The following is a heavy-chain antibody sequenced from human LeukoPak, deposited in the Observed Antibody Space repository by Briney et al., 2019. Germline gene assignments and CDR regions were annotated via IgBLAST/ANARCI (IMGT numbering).Heavy chain of an antibody. CDR2: ISYDGSNK. J-gene: IGHJ4*02. Sequence: GGSLRLSCAASGFTFSSYGMHWARQAPGKGLEWVAVISYDGSNKYYADSVKGRFTISRDNSKNTLYLQMNSLRAEDTAVYYCAKDHPRGESVDYWGQGTLVTVSS. D-gene: IGHD3-16*01. CDR1: GFTFSSYG. CDR3: AKDHPRGESVDY. V-gene: IGHV3-30*18.